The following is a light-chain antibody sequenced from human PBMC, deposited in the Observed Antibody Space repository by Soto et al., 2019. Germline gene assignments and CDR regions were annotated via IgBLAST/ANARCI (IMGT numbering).Light chain of an antibody. CDR2: AAS. V-gene: IGKV1-27*01. J-gene: IGKJ1*01. CDR1: QGIIGY. Sequence: DIQMTQSPSSLSASVGDRVTITCRASQGIIGYLAWYQQRPGKPPRLLIYAASTLESGVPSRFSGSGAGTDFTLTISSLEPEDVATYYCQKYNSAPQTFGQGTKVEIK. CDR3: QKYNSAPQT.